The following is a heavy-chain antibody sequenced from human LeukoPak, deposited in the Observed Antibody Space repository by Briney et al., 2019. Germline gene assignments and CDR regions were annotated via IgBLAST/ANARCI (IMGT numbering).Heavy chain of an antibody. CDR2: IRYDGSNK. Sequence: TGGSLRLSCAGSGFIVTGSYMNWVRQAPGKGLEWVAFIRYDGSNKYYADSVKGRFTISRDNSKNTLYLQMNSLRAEDTAVYYCAKDSSTVTSYYYYYMDVWGKGTTVTVSS. CDR3: AKDSSTVTSYYYYYMDV. V-gene: IGHV3-30*02. D-gene: IGHD4-17*01. CDR1: GFIVTGSY. J-gene: IGHJ6*03.